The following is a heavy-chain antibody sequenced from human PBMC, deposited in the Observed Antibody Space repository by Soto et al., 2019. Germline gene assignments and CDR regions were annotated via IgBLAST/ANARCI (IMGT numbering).Heavy chain of an antibody. Sequence: ASVKVSCKASGYTFTSYYMHWVRQAPGQGLEWMGIINPSGGSTSYAQKFQGRVTMTRDTSTSTVYMELSSLRSEDTAVYYCARDREDVRYSSGSYYMDVWGKGTTVTVSS. V-gene: IGHV1-46*03. CDR3: ARDREDVRYSSGSYYMDV. CDR1: GYTFTSYY. D-gene: IGHD6-19*01. J-gene: IGHJ6*03. CDR2: INPSGGST.